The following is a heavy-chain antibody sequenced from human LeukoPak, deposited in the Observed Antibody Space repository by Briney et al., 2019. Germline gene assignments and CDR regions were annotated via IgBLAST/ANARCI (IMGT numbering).Heavy chain of an antibody. Sequence: PSQTLSLTCTVSGGSISSGSYYWSWIRQPAGKGLEWIGRIYTSGSTNYNPSLKSRVTISVDTSKNQFSLKLSSVTAADTAVYYCARVTSSSWYSYYYYMDVWGKGTTVTISS. CDR2: IYTSGST. D-gene: IGHD6-13*01. CDR3: ARVTSSSWYSYYYYMDV. CDR1: GGSISSGSYY. V-gene: IGHV4-61*02. J-gene: IGHJ6*03.